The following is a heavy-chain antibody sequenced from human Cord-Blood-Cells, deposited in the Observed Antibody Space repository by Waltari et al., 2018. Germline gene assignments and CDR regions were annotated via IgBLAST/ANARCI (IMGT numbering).Heavy chain of an antibody. CDR3: VRDGIAAAGKALGAFDI. CDR2: IYSGGST. J-gene: IGHJ3*02. D-gene: IGHD6-13*01. V-gene: IGHV3-66*01. CDR1: GFTVSSNY. Sequence: EVQLVESGGGLVQPGGSLRLSCAASGFTVSSNYMSWVRQAPGKGLEWVSVIYSGGSTYYADSVKGRFTISRDNSKNTLYLQMNSLRAEDTAVYYCVRDGIAAAGKALGAFDIWGQGTMVTVSS.